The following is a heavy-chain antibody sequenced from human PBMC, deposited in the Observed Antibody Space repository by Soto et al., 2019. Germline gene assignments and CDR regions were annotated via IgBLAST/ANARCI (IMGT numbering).Heavy chain of an antibody. CDR3: ARGRASGSYYLLDY. CDR1: GDTFTTYD. D-gene: IGHD3-10*01. Sequence: GGPVKVSCKASGDTFTTYDINWVRQATGHGLEWMGWINPNSGNIGYAQRFQGRVTMTRDTAIRTAYMEVSSLRSDDTAVYYCARGRASGSYYLLDYWGQGTLVTVSS. CDR2: INPNSGNI. J-gene: IGHJ4*02. V-gene: IGHV1-8*01.